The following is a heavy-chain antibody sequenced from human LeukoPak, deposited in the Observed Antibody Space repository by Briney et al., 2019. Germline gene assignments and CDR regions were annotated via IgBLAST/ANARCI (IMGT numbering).Heavy chain of an antibody. J-gene: IGHJ3*02. CDR3: AKDPHLWPDAFDI. D-gene: IGHD3-10*01. V-gene: IGHV3-23*01. CDR2: ISGSGGST. Sequence: GGSLRLSCAASGFTFSSYAMSWVRQAPGKGLEWVSAISGSGGSTYYAGSVKGRFTISRDNSKNTLYLQMNSLRAEDTAVYYCAKDPHLWPDAFDIWGQGTMVTVSS. CDR1: GFTFSSYA.